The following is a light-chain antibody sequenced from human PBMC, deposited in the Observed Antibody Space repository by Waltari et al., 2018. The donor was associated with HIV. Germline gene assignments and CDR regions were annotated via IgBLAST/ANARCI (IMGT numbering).Light chain of an antibody. J-gene: IGKJ4*01. CDR3: QQYYSSPFT. Sequence: DIVMTQSPDSLAVSLGERATINCKSSQSVLYRSNNKNHLAWYQRKPGQPPTLLIYWASTREFGVPDRFSGSGSGTDFTLTISSLQAEDVAVYYCQQYYSSPFTFGGGTRVEIK. CDR1: QSVLYRSNNKNH. CDR2: WAS. V-gene: IGKV4-1*01.